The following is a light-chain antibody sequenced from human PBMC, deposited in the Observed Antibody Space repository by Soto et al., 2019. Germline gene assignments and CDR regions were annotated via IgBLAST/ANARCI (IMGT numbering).Light chain of an antibody. Sequence: EIVMTQSPATLSVSPGERATLSCRASQSVSRNLAWYQQKPGQAPRPLIYGASTRATGIPARFSGSGSGTEFTLTISSLQSEDFAVYYCQHYNNWPLTFGGGTKMEIK. CDR2: GAS. J-gene: IGKJ4*01. CDR1: QSVSRN. CDR3: QHYNNWPLT. V-gene: IGKV3-15*01.